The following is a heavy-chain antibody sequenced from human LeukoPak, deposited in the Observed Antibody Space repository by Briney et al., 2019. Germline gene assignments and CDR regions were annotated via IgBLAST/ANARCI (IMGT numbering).Heavy chain of an antibody. D-gene: IGHD4-17*01. Sequence: ASVKVSCKASGYTFTGYYMHWVRQAPGQGLEWMGWNNPNSGGTNYAQKFQGRVTMTRDTSTSTAYMELSRLRSDDTAVYYCARGAEDYGDYDPPNYWGQGTLVTVSS. V-gene: IGHV1-2*02. CDR3: ARGAEDYGDYDPPNY. J-gene: IGHJ4*02. CDR1: GYTFTGYY. CDR2: NNPNSGGT.